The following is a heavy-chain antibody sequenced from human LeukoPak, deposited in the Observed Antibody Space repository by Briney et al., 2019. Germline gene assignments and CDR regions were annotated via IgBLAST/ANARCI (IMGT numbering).Heavy chain of an antibody. J-gene: IGHJ4*02. Sequence: SETLSLTCTVSGGSISSSSYYWGWIRQPPGKGLEWIGSIYYSGSTYYNPSLKSRVTISVDTSKNQFSLNLSSVTAADTAVYYCARISSWYADGWGQGTLVTVSS. D-gene: IGHD6-13*01. CDR1: GGSISSSSYY. CDR2: IYYSGST. CDR3: ARISSWYADG. V-gene: IGHV4-39*01.